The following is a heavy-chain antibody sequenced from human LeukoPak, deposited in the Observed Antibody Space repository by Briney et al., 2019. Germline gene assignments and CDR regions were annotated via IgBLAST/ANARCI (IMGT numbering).Heavy chain of an antibody. CDR2: ISAYNGNT. D-gene: IGHD3-3*01. V-gene: IGHV1-18*01. CDR3: ARVKGIFGVVNDFDY. J-gene: IGHJ4*02. CDR1: GYTFTSYG. Sequence: ASVKVSCKASGYTFTSYGISWVLQAPGQGLEWMGWISAYNGNTNYAQKLQGRVTMTTDTSTSTAYMELRSLRSDDTAVYYCARVKGIFGVVNDFDYWGQGTLVTVSS.